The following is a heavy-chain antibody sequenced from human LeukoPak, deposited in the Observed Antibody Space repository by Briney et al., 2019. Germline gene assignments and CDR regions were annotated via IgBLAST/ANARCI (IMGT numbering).Heavy chain of an antibody. CDR1: GGSFSGYY. D-gene: IGHD5-24*01. J-gene: IGHJ4*02. V-gene: IGHV4-34*01. Sequence: ASETLSLTCAVYGGSFSGYYWSWIRQPPGKGLEWIGEINNSGSTNYNPSPKSRVTISVDTSKNQFSLKLSSVTAADTAVYYCASRDGRNSIDYWGQGTLVTVSS. CDR2: INNSGST. CDR3: ASRDGRNSIDY.